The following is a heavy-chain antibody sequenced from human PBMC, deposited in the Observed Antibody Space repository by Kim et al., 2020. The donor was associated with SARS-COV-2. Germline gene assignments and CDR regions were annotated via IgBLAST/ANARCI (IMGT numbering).Heavy chain of an antibody. V-gene: IGHV3-23*01. Sequence: GRFTISRDNSKNTLYLQMNSLRAEDTAVYYCAKDLVAGVTVFYYYYGMDVWGQGTTVTVSS. CDR3: AKDLVAGVTVFYYYYGMDV. D-gene: IGHD2-15*01. J-gene: IGHJ6*02.